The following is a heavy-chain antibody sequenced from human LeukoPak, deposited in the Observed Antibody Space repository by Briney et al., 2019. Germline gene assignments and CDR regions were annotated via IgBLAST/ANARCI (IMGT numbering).Heavy chain of an antibody. CDR3: ARDWRGGFHAFDI. V-gene: IGHV3-23*01. Sequence: PGGSLRLSCAASGFTFSSYAMSWVRQAPGKGLEWVSAISGSGGSTYYADSVKGRFTISRDNSKNTLYLQMNSLRAEDTAVYYCARDWRGGFHAFDIWGQGTKVTVSS. CDR1: GFTFSSYA. CDR2: ISGSGGST. J-gene: IGHJ3*02. D-gene: IGHD3-10*01.